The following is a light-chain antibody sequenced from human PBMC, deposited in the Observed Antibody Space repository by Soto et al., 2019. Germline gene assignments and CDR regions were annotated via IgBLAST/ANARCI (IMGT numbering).Light chain of an antibody. CDR2: KVS. CDR1: SSDVGRYNY. CDR3: SSYTTTSTRV. Sequence: QSVLTQPASVSGSPGQSITISCTGTSSDVGRYNYVSWYQQHPGKAPKLMIYKVSNRPSGVSNRFSGSKSGNTASLTISGLQAEDEADYYCSSYTTTSTRVFGGGTQLTVL. V-gene: IGLV2-14*01. J-gene: IGLJ3*02.